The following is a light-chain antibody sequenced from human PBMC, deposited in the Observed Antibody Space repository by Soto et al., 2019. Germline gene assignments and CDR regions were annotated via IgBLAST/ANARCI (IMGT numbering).Light chain of an antibody. J-gene: IGKJ2*01. V-gene: IGKV3-20*01. CDR1: HSVASTY. CDR3: QQYGSSSFT. Sequence: EIVLTQSPATLPLSPGEGATLSCRASHSVASTYLAWYQQKPGLAPRLIIYGASNRASGTPDRFSGGGSGTDFTLTISRLEPEDFAVYYCQQYGSSSFTFGQGTKLEIK. CDR2: GAS.